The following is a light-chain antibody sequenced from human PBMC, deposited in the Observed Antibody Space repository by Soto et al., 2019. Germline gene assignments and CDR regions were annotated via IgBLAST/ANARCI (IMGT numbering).Light chain of an antibody. Sequence: ALTQSPGSLSSSPGERPTLSCRASQSVSSNYLAWYQQKPGQAPRLLIYGASSRATGIPDKFSGSGSGTDFTLTINRLEPDDFAVYYCQQYGDSPWTFGLGTKVEI. CDR1: QSVSSNY. CDR3: QQYGDSPWT. J-gene: IGKJ1*01. CDR2: GAS. V-gene: IGKV3-20*01.